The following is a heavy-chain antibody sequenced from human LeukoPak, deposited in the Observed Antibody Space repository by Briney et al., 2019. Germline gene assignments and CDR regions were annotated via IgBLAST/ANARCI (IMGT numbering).Heavy chain of an antibody. J-gene: IGHJ4*02. Sequence: SETLSLTCTVSGGSISNYYWSWIRQPPGKGLEWIGFIYYSGSTNYNPSLKSRVTLSVDTSKNQFSLKLSSVTAADTAVYYCARRKRYYGSGSYYNGGFDYWGQGTLVTVSS. D-gene: IGHD3-10*01. CDR1: GGSISNYY. CDR3: ARRKRYYGSGSYYNGGFDY. CDR2: IYYSGST. V-gene: IGHV4-59*12.